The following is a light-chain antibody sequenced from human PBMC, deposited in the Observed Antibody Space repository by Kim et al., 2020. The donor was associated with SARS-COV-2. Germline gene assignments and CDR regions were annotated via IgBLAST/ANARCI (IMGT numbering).Light chain of an antibody. V-gene: IGKV1-5*03. J-gene: IGKJ1*01. CDR2: QSF. Sequence: ASVGDRVPIPCRASQTINNWLAWYQQKPGKAPSLLIYQSFSLESWVPSRFSGSGSGTEFTLTITSLQPDDFATYYCHQYSAYPWTLGQGTKVDIK. CDR3: HQYSAYPWT. CDR1: QTINNW.